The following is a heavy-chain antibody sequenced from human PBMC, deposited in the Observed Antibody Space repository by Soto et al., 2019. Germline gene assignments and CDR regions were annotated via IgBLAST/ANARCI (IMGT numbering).Heavy chain of an antibody. CDR3: ARGHYDFWSGYPDY. J-gene: IGHJ4*02. V-gene: IGHV4-30-4*01. CDR1: GGSISSGDYY. D-gene: IGHD3-3*01. Sequence: TLSLTFTVSGGSISSGDYYWSWLRQPPGKGLEWIGYIYYSGSTYYNPSLKSRVTISVDTSKNQFSLKLSSVTAADTAVYYCARGHYDFWSGYPDYWGQGTLVTVSS. CDR2: IYYSGST.